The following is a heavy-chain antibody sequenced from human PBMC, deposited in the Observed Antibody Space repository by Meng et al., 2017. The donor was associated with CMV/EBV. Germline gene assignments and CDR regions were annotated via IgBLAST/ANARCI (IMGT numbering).Heavy chain of an antibody. J-gene: IGHJ5*02. Sequence: SETLSLTCTVSGGSISSGGYYWSWIRQHPGKGLEWIGYIYYSGSTYYNPSLKSRVTISVDTSKNQFSLKLSSVTAADTAVYYCASSAYDFWSGYGWFDPWGQGTLVTVSS. D-gene: IGHD3-3*01. CDR2: IYYSGST. CDR1: GGSISSGGYY. CDR3: ASSAYDFWSGYGWFDP. V-gene: IGHV4-31*03.